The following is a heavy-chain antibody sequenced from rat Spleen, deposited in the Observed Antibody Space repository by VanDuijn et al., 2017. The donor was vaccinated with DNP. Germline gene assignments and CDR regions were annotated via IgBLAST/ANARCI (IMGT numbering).Heavy chain of an antibody. D-gene: IGHD1-9*01. V-gene: IGHV2-6*01. J-gene: IGHJ4*01. CDR3: ARYYGYNYYAMDA. CDR1: GFSLTSYT. CDR2: ISSGGSR. Sequence: QVQLKESGPGLVQPSQTLSLTCTVSGFSLTSYTVSWVRQPPGKGLEWIAAISSGGSRYYNSALKSRLSISRDTSKSQVFLKMNSLQTEDTAMYFCARYYGYNYYAMDAWGQGTSVTVSS.